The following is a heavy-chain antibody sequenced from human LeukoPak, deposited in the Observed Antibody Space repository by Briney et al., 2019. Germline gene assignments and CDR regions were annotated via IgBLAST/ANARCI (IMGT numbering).Heavy chain of an antibody. V-gene: IGHV4-39*01. D-gene: IGHD6-19*01. CDR1: GGSISSSSNY. Sequence: PSETLSLTCTVSGGSISSSSNYWGWIRQSPGKGLEWIGRVYYSGVTYYNPSVKSRVTISVDTSKNQFSLYLSSVTAADTAVYFCARNRSIAVTGIGRPNAFDIWGQGTMVTVAS. J-gene: IGHJ3*02. CDR2: VYYSGVT. CDR3: ARNRSIAVTGIGRPNAFDI.